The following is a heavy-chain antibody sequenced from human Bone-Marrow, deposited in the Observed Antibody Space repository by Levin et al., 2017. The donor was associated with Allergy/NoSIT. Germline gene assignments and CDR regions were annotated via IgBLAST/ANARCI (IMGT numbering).Heavy chain of an antibody. CDR2: INSRSNNI. J-gene: IGHJ4*02. CDR1: GFTFNNYG. D-gene: IGHD1-14*01. Sequence: QAGGSLRLSCVASGFTFNNYGMNWVRQAPGKGLEWVSHINSRSNNILYADSVKGRFTISKDDAKNSLYLQMSSLRDEDTALYYCTRDPEGIQDFDYWGQGTLVTVSS. V-gene: IGHV3-48*02. CDR3: TRDPEGIQDFDY.